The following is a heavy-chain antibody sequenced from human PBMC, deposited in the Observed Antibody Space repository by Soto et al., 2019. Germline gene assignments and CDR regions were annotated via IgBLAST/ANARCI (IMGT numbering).Heavy chain of an antibody. J-gene: IGHJ4*02. Sequence: PSETLSLTCTVSGGSISSYYWSWIRQPAGKGLEWIGRIYTSGTAYFNPSLGTRVTFPVDTSKNQFSLTLYSVTAADTAVYYCARTTGRHLDFWGQGILVTVS. CDR1: GGSISSYY. CDR3: ARTTGRHLDF. V-gene: IGHV4-4*07. D-gene: IGHD4-4*01. CDR2: IYTSGTA.